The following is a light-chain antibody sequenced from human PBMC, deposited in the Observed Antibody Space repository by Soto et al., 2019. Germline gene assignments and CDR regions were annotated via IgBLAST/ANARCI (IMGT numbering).Light chain of an antibody. Sequence: EIVLTQAPGTMYLSPADRATPSCRASETVTGKYLAWYQQKVGQAPRLLIFAASNRATGIPDRFSGSGSGTDFTPTISRLEPEDFAMYFCQQYSSPPQTFGQGTKVDIK. CDR2: AAS. V-gene: IGKV3-20*01. CDR1: ETVTGKY. CDR3: QQYSSPPQT. J-gene: IGKJ1*01.